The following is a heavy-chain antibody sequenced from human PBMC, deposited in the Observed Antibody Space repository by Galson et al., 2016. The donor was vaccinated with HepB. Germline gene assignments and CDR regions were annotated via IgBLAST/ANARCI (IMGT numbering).Heavy chain of an antibody. D-gene: IGHD2-8*01. Sequence: SVKVSCKASGYTFTSFYIHWMRQAPGQGLEWMGGINPDGGKTGDAQKFQGRVTMTSDTSTSTVYMELNSLRSDDTAIYYCARDYCADGVCRLYFDYWGPGTLVTVSS. CDR2: INPDGGKT. V-gene: IGHV1-46*01. CDR3: ARDYCADGVCRLYFDY. J-gene: IGHJ4*02. CDR1: GYTFTSFY.